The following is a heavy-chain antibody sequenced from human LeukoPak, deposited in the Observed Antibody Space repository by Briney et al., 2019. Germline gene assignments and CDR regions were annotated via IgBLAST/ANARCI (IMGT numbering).Heavy chain of an antibody. Sequence: GASVKVSCTASGYTFTSYDINWVRHATGQGLEWMGWMNPTSGNTGHAQKFQGRLTLTRNTSIRTAYMELSGLRSEDTAVYYCARGDDILTGDYFPLQNWGQGTLVTVSS. CDR2: MNPTSGNT. CDR1: GYTFTSYD. J-gene: IGHJ4*02. CDR3: ARGDDILTGDYFPLQN. V-gene: IGHV1-8*01. D-gene: IGHD3-9*01.